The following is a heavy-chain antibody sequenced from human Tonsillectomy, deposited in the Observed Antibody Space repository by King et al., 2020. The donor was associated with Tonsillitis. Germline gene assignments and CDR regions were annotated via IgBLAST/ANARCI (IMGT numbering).Heavy chain of an antibody. D-gene: IGHD6-19*01. CDR3: ARSIAVADPFDY. Sequence: VQLVESGGGVVQPGRSLRLSCAASGFTFSSYALHWVRQAPGKVLGWVAVISYDGTNKHYGDSVKGRFTISRDNSKNTLFLQMNSLRADDTAVYSCARSIAVADPFDYWGQGALVTVSS. CDR2: ISYDGTNK. V-gene: IGHV3-30*04. J-gene: IGHJ4*02. CDR1: GFTFSSYA.